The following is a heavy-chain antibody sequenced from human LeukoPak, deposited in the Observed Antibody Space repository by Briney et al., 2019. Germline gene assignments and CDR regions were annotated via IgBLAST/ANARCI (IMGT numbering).Heavy chain of an antibody. Sequence: QPGRSLRLSCAASGFTFSSYAMHWVRQAPGKGLEWVAVISYDGSNKYYADSVKGRFTISRDNSKNTLCLQMNSLRAEDTAVYYCARGLLYYYDSSGYYYAEYFQHWGQGTLVTVSS. V-gene: IGHV3-30-3*01. CDR2: ISYDGSNK. CDR3: ARGLLYYYDSSGYYYAEYFQH. J-gene: IGHJ1*01. CDR1: GFTFSSYA. D-gene: IGHD3-22*01.